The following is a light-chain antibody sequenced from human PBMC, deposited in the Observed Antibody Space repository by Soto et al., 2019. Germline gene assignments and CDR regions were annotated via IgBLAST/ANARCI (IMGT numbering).Light chain of an antibody. V-gene: IGKV3-11*01. J-gene: IGKJ1*01. CDR2: DTS. CDR3: QHPNNWFSWT. Sequence: EIVLTQSPATLSLSPGERATLSCRASRSVSNYLAWYQQRPGQAPRLLIYDTSSRATGIPARFRGSGSGTDFTLTISSLEPEDFAVYYCQHPNNWFSWTFGQGTKVEIK. CDR1: RSVSNY.